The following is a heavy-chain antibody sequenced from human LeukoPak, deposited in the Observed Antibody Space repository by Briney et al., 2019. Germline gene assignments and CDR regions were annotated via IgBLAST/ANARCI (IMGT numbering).Heavy chain of an antibody. CDR1: GFTFDDYA. Sequence: GGSLRLSCAASGFTFDDYAMHWVRQAPGKGLEWVSGISWNSGSIGYADSVKGRFTISRDNAKNSLYLQMNSLRAEDTALYYCAKDLRYSSGWDPYFDYWGQGTLVTVSP. D-gene: IGHD6-19*01. CDR3: AKDLRYSSGWDPYFDY. V-gene: IGHV3-9*01. J-gene: IGHJ4*02. CDR2: ISWNSGSI.